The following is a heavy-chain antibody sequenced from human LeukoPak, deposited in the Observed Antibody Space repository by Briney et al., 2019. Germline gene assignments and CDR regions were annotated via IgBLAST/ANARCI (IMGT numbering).Heavy chain of an antibody. J-gene: IGHJ4*02. V-gene: IGHV4-34*01. Sequence: PSEALSLTCAVYGGSFSGYYWSWIRQPPGKGLEWIGEINHSGSTNYNPSLKSRVTISVDTSKNQFSLKLSSVTAADTAVYYCARLSVSVWDYWGQGTLVTVSS. D-gene: IGHD5/OR15-5a*01. CDR3: ARLSVSVWDY. CDR2: INHSGST. CDR1: GGSFSGYY.